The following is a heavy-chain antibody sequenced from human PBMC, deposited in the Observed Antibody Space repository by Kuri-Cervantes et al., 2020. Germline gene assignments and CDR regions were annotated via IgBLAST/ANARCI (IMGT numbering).Heavy chain of an antibody. J-gene: IGHJ6*02. CDR2: IYSGGSI. CDR1: GFTVSSNY. Sequence: GGSLRLSCAASGFTVSSNYMSWVRQAPGKGLEWVSVIYSGGSIYYADSVKGRFTISRDNSKNTVYLQMNSLRAEDTAVYYRARSYYDSSGLSGMDVWGQGTTVTVSS. V-gene: IGHV3-53*01. D-gene: IGHD3-22*01. CDR3: ARSYYDSSGLSGMDV.